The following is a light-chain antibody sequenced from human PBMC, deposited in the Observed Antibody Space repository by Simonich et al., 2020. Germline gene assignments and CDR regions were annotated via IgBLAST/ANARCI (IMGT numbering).Light chain of an antibody. V-gene: IGKV3-11*01. CDR3: QQYNNWPS. CDR1: QSVSSY. J-gene: IGKJ2*01. Sequence: EIVLTQSPATLSLSPGERATLSCRASQSVSSYLAWYQQKPRQAPRLLIYDASNRASGIHAMFSGSGSGTDFTLTISSLEPEDFAVYYCQQYNNWPSFGQGTKLEIK. CDR2: DAS.